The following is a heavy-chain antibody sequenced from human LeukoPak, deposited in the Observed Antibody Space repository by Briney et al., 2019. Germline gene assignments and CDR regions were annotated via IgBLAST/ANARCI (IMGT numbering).Heavy chain of an antibody. CDR1: GYSISSGYY. CDR2: IYHSGST. J-gene: IGHJ4*02. V-gene: IGHV4-38-2*01. D-gene: IGHD2-8*02. CDR3: ARGLYWAYFDY. Sequence: SETLSLTCAVSGYSISSGYYWGRIRQPPGKGLEWIGSIYHSGSTNYNPSLKSRVTISVDTSKNQFSLKLSSVTAADTAVYYCARGLYWAYFDYWGQGTLVTVSS.